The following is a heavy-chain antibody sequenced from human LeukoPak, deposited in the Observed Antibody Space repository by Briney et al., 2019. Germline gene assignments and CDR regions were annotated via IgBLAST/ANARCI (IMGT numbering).Heavy chain of an antibody. CDR1: GYTFTSYY. D-gene: IGHD3-16*01. CDR3: ARVDGANDYPGY. Sequence: GASVKVSCKASGYTFTSYYMHWVRQAPGQGLEWMGIINPSGGSTSYAQKFQGRVTVTRDTSTSTVYMELSSLRPEDTAVYYCARVDGANDYPGYWGQGTLVTVSS. CDR2: INPSGGST. J-gene: IGHJ4*02. V-gene: IGHV1-46*01.